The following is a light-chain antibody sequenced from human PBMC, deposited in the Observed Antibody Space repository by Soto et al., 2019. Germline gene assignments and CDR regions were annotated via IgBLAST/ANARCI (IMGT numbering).Light chain of an antibody. J-gene: IGKJ5*01. CDR3: QHYNSYSEA. CDR2: KAS. CDR1: HTISSW. Sequence: DIQMTQSPSTLSASVVDIVTITCRASHTISSWLAWYQQKPGKAPKLLIYKASTLKSGVPSRFSGSGSGTEFTLTISSLQPDDFATYYCQHYNSYSEAFGQGTRREIK. V-gene: IGKV1-5*03.